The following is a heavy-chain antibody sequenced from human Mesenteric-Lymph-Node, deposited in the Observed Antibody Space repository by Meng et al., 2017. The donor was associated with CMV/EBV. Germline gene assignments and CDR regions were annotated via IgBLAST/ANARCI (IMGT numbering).Heavy chain of an antibody. CDR3: ARYCGGDCPTGFHYYGLDV. D-gene: IGHD2-21*01. V-gene: IGHV4-39*07. J-gene: IGHJ6*02. Sequence: SETLSLTCTVSGGSISSSSYYWGWIRQPPGKGLEWIGSIYYSGSTYYNPSLKSRVTISVDTSKKQFSLNLRSVTAADTAVYYCARYCGGDCPTGFHYYGLDVWGQGTTVTVSS. CDR2: IYYSGST. CDR1: GGSISSSSYY.